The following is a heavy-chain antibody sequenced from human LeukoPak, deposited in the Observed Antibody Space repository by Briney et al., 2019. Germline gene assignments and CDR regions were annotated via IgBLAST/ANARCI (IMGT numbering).Heavy chain of an antibody. CDR3: ARPSLNTGSYFDY. CDR1: GSTLSSNS. D-gene: IGHD1-26*01. Sequence: GGSLRLSCAASGSTLSSNSMNWVRQAPGKGLEWVSYISNSGSSIDYADSVKGRFTISRDNAKNSLYLQMNSLRAEDTAVYYCARPSLNTGSYFDYWGQGILVSVSS. CDR2: ISNSGSSI. J-gene: IGHJ4*02. V-gene: IGHV3-48*04.